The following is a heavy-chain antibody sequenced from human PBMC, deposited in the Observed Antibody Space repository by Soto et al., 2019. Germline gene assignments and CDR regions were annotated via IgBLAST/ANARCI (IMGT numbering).Heavy chain of an antibody. V-gene: IGHV1-18*01. CDR2: ISAYNGNT. Sequence: ASVKVSCKASGYTFTSYGVSWVRQAPGQGLEWMGWISAYNGNTNYAQKLQGRVTMTTDTSTSTAYMELRRLRSDDTAVYYCARDWWGSNWNDPYFDYWGQGTLVTVSS. CDR3: ARDWWGSNWNDPYFDY. J-gene: IGHJ4*02. CDR1: GYTFTSYG. D-gene: IGHD1-20*01.